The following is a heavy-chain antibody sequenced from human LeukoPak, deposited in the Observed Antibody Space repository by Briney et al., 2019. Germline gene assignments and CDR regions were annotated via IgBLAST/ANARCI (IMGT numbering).Heavy chain of an antibody. V-gene: IGHV4-34*01. D-gene: IGHD3-9*01. J-gene: IGHJ4*02. CDR2: INHSGST. CDR3: ARTTYDILTLGLLDY. CDR1: GGSFSGYY. Sequence: SENLSLTCAVYGGSFSGYYWSWIRQPPGKGLEWIGEINHSGSTNYNASLKSRVTISVDTSMNQFSLKLSSVTAADTAVYYCARTTYDILTLGLLDYWGQGTQVTVSS.